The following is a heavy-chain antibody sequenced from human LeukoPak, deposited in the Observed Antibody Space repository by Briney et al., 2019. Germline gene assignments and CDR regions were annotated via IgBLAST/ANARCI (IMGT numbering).Heavy chain of an antibody. CDR2: ISGSGGNT. D-gene: IGHD3-10*01. J-gene: IGHJ4*02. CDR1: GSTFSSYA. V-gene: IGHV3-23*01. CDR3: AIRGDYCSSTTLAGNY. Sequence: PGGSLRLSCAASGSTFSSYAMSWVRQAPGKGLEWVSAISGSGGNTYYADSVKGRFTISRDNSKNTLYLQMNSLRAEDTAVYYCAIRGDYCSSTTLAGNYWGQGTLVTVSS.